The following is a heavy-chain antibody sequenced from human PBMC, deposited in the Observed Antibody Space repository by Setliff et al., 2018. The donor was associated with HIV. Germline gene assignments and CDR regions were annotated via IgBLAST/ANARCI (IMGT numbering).Heavy chain of an antibody. CDR3: ARDEVIEVAGDFDN. D-gene: IGHD6-19*01. V-gene: IGHV1-2*06. J-gene: IGHJ4*02. CDR2: INPNSGGT. Sequence: ASVKVSCKASGYSFTGYYMHWVRQAPGQGLEWMGRINPNSGGTNYAQKFQGRATMTRDTSISTAYMELSRLRSDDTAVYYCARDEVIEVAGDFDNWGQGTLVTVSS. CDR1: GYSFTGYY.